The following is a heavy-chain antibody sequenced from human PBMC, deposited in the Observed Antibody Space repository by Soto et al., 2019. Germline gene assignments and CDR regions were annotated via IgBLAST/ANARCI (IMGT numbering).Heavy chain of an antibody. D-gene: IGHD3-10*01. CDR1: GFTFSSHV. CDR3: AKGVIDRGAKS. J-gene: IGHJ4*02. V-gene: IGHV3-23*01. CDR2: ISGSGGGT. Sequence: EVQLLESGGGLVQPGESLRLSCAASGFTFSSHVMSWVRQAPGRGLEWVSVISGSGGGTYYADSVKGRFTISRDNSKNTLYVQMNSLRGEDTAVYYCAKGVIDRGAKSWGQGTLVTVSS.